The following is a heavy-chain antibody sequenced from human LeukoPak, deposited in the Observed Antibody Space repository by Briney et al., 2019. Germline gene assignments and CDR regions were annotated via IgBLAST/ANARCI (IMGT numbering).Heavy chain of an antibody. CDR1: GGSISSSSYY. CDR2: IYYSGST. Sequence: SETLSLTCTVSGGSISSSSYYWGWIRQPPGKGLEWIGSIYYSGSTYYNPSLKSRVTISVDTSKNQFSLKLSSVTAADTAVYYCANGGGEWYYYGSGSPEWVYWGQGTLVTVSS. D-gene: IGHD3-10*01. V-gene: IGHV4-39*01. J-gene: IGHJ4*02. CDR3: ANGGGEWYYYGSGSPEWVY.